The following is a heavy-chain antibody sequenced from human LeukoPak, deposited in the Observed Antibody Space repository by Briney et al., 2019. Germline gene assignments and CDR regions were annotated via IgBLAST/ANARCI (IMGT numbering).Heavy chain of an antibody. CDR2: IYYSGST. J-gene: IGHJ5*02. D-gene: IGHD3-22*01. V-gene: IGHV4-31*03. CDR1: GGSISSGGYY. CDR3: ARDLVASSGYFSWSDP. Sequence: SETLSLTCTVSGGSISSGGYYWSWIRQHPGKGLEWIGYIYYSGSTYYNPSLKSRVTISVDTSKNQFSLKLSSVTAADTAVYYCARDLVASSGYFSWSDPWGQGTLVTVSS.